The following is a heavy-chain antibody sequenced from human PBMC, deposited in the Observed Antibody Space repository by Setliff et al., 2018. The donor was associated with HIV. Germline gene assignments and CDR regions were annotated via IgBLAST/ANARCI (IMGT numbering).Heavy chain of an antibody. D-gene: IGHD5-12*01. J-gene: IGHJ4*02. CDR1: GGSISSTSYY. CDR2: IYYSGGT. V-gene: IGHV4-39*01. Sequence: SETLSLTCTVSGGSISSTSYYWGWIRQPPGKGLEWIGNIYYSGGTDYHPSLKSRVTISVDTSRNQFSLKLTSVTAADTALYFCARLGDSGYDFRGYFDYWGQGKLVTVSS. CDR3: ARLGDSGYDFRGYFDY.